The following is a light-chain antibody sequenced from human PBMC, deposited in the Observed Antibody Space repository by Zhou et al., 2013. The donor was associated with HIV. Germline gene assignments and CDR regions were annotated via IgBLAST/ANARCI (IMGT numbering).Light chain of an antibody. CDR1: DSISTL. J-gene: IGKJ1*01. CDR2: RSS. Sequence: DIQMTQSPSTLSASVGDKITITCRASDSISTLLAWYQQKPGKAPKLLIYRSSSLENEIPSRFSGSGSETAFTLTINSLQPDDFATYYCQQYNNYPWTFGQGPR. CDR3: QQYNNYPWT. V-gene: IGKV1-5*03.